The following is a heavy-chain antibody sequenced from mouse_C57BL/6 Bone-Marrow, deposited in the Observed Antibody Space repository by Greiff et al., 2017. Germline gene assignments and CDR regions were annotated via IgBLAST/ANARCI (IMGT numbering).Heavy chain of an antibody. D-gene: IGHD1-1*01. CDR2: ISDGGSYT. J-gene: IGHJ4*01. CDR1: GFTFSSYA. V-gene: IGHV5-4*01. CDR3: AREGISTVVASCAMDY. Sequence: EVQGVESGGGLVKPGGSLKLSCAASGFTFSSYAMSWVRQTPEKRLEWVATISDGGSYTYYPDNVKGRFTISRDNAKNNLYLQMSDLKSEDTARYYCAREGISTVVASCAMDYWGQGTSVTVSS.